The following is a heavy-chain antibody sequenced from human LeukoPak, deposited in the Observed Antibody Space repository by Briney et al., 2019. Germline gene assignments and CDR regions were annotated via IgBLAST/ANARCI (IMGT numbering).Heavy chain of an antibody. CDR2: ISAYNGNT. CDR3: ARATTRGSSSWFTGY. D-gene: IGHD6-13*01. CDR1: GYTFTSYG. J-gene: IGHJ4*02. V-gene: IGHV1-18*01. Sequence: ASVKVSCKASGYTFTSYGISWVRQAPGQGLEWMGWISAYNGNTNYAQKLQGRVTMTTDTSTSTAYMELRSLRSDDTAVYYCARATTRGSSSWFTGYWGQGTLVTVSS.